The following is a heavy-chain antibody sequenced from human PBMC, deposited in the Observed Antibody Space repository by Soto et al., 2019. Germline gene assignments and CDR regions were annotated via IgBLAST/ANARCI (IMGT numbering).Heavy chain of an antibody. Sequence: PSETLSLTCTVSGGSIRSGGYYWTWIRQHPGKGLEWIGYIHYTGSTYYNPSLRSRVTISEDTSKNQFSLKLSSVTAADTAVYYCARDPIYGMDVWGQGSTVTVSS. CDR3: ARDPIYGMDV. CDR2: IHYTGST. CDR1: GGSIRSGGYY. V-gene: IGHV4-31*03. J-gene: IGHJ6*02.